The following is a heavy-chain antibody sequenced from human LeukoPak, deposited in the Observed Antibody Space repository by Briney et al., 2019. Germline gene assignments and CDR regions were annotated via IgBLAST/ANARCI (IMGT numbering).Heavy chain of an antibody. V-gene: IGHV3-23*01. J-gene: IGHJ5*02. CDR2: ISGSGGIT. Sequence: PGGSLRLSCAASGFTFSTYEMNWVRQAPGKGLEWVSAISGSGGITYYADSVKGRFTISRGNSKNTLYLQMNSLRAEDTAVYYCAKHDPRRVVITNWFDPWGQGTLVTVSS. CDR1: GFTFSTYE. CDR3: AKHDPRRVVITNWFDP. D-gene: IGHD3-22*01.